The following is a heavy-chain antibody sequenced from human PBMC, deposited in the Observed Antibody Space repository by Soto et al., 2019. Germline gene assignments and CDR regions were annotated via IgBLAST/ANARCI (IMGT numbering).Heavy chain of an antibody. CDR3: ARHKIAAAGTWFDP. J-gene: IGHJ5*02. Sequence: SEIRCHTNTVACGTIISHDWRRIRKQPGKGLEWIGYIYYSGSTNYNPSLKSRVTISVDTSKNQFSLKLSSVTAADTAVYYCARHKIAAAGTWFDPWGQGTQVTVPS. V-gene: IGHV4-59*08. CDR1: CGTIISHD. D-gene: IGHD6-13*01. CDR2: IYYSGST.